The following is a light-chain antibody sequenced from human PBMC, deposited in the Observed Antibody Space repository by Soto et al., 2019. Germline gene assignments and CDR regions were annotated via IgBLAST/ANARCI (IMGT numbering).Light chain of an antibody. CDR1: QSIISY. CDR2: AAS. Sequence: DFQMTQSPSSLSASVGDRVTITFRASQSIISYLNWYQQKPGKAPKVLIYAASSLQSGVPSRFSSIGSGTDFTLSISSLQPEDFATYYCQQSYSGPLTFGGGTKVDIK. J-gene: IGKJ4*01. V-gene: IGKV1-39*01. CDR3: QQSYSGPLT.